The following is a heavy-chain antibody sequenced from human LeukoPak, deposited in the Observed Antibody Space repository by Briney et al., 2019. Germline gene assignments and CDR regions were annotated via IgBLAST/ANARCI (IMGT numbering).Heavy chain of an antibody. D-gene: IGHD3-16*01. CDR3: ARDLVLSSYSNAGGSPGY. J-gene: IGHJ4*02. CDR2: ISYHGSNK. V-gene: IGHV3-30*04. Sequence: LPGRSLRLSCAASGFTFSSYAMHWVRQAPGKGLEWVAIISYHGSNKYCADSVKGRFTISRDNSKNTLYLQMNSLRAEDTAVYYCARDLVLSSYSNAGGSPGYWGQGTLVTVSS. CDR1: GFTFSSYA.